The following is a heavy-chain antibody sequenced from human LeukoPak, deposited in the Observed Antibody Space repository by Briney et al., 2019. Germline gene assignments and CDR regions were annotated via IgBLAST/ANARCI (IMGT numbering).Heavy chain of an antibody. Sequence: GSLRLSCAASGFTFSSYAMSWVRRAPGKGLEWVSAISGSGGSTYYADSVKGRFTISRDNSKNTLYLQMNSLRAEDTAVYYCAKETWYYDFWSGYSSDYWGQGTLVTVSS. CDR3: AKETWYYDFWSGYSSDY. V-gene: IGHV3-23*01. CDR2: ISGSGGST. J-gene: IGHJ4*02. D-gene: IGHD3-3*01. CDR1: GFTFSSYA.